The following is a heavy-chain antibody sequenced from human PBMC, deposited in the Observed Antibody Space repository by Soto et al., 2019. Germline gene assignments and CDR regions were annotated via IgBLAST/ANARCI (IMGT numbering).Heavy chain of an antibody. V-gene: IGHV3-23*01. Sequence: EVQLLESGGGVVQPGGSLRLSCVASGFNFKKFAMAWVRQAPGEGLEWVSGISCCGGSTSYADSVKGRFSTARDDSKNTLSLQMNGLRVGDTAQYFCAKADGEQWLIPHLDNWGQGTLVTVS. J-gene: IGHJ4*02. D-gene: IGHD6-19*01. CDR1: GFNFKKFA. CDR2: ISCCGGST. CDR3: AKADGEQWLIPHLDN.